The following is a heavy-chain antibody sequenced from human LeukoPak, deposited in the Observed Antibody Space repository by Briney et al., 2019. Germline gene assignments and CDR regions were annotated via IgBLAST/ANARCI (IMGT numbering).Heavy chain of an antibody. Sequence: GGSLRLSCAASGFTFSSYWMSWVRQAPGKGLEWVANIKQDGSEKYYVDSVKGRLTISRDNAKNSLYLQMNSLRAEDTAVYYCARPNRGVVPAAIWYYYYYMDVWGKGTTVTVSS. CDR1: GFTFSSYW. J-gene: IGHJ6*03. CDR3: ARPNRGVVPAAIWYYYYYMDV. D-gene: IGHD2-2*02. CDR2: IKQDGSEK. V-gene: IGHV3-7*03.